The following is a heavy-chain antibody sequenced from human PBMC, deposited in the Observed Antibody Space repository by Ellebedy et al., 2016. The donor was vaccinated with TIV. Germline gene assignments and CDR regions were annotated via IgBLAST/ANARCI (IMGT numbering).Heavy chain of an antibody. Sequence: GESLKISXAASGFTFSSYGMHWVRQAPGKGLEWVAVIWYDGSNKYYADSVKGRFTISRDNSKNTLYLQVNSLRAEDTAVYYCARERGRWLQSPPWDYYGMDVWGQGTTVTVSS. CDR3: ARERGRWLQSPPWDYYGMDV. V-gene: IGHV3-33*01. CDR2: IWYDGSNK. D-gene: IGHD5-24*01. J-gene: IGHJ6*02. CDR1: GFTFSSYG.